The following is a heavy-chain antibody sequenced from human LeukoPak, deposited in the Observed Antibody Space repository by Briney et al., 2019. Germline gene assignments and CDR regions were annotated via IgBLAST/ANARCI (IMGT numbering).Heavy chain of an antibody. CDR2: INWKSGSI. CDR1: GFTFDDYA. J-gene: IGHJ4*02. D-gene: IGHD6-19*01. Sequence: GGSLRLSCAASGFTFDDYAMHWVRQTPGKGLVWVSGINWKSGSIGYADSVKGRFTISRDNAKNSLYLQMNSLRPEDTAFYYCAKDKGSGWSGIDYWGQGTLVTVSS. CDR3: AKDKGSGWSGIDY. V-gene: IGHV3-9*01.